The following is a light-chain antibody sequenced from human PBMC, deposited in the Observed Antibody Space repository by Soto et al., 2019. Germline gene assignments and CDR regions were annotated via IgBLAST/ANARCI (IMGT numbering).Light chain of an antibody. CDR1: SSDVGSYNL. CDR2: EVS. Sequence: QSALTQPASVSGSPEQSITISCTGTSSDVGSYNLVSWYQQHPGKVPKLMIYEVSKRPSGVSNRFSGSKSGNTASLTISGLQAEDEADYYCCSYAGSSTFGVVFGGGTKLTVL. J-gene: IGLJ2*01. V-gene: IGLV2-23*02. CDR3: CSYAGSSTFGVV.